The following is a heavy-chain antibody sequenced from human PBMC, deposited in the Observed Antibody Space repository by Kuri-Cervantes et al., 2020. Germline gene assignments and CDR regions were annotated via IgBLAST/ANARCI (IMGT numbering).Heavy chain of an antibody. Sequence: ASVKVSCKASGYTFTSYAMHWVRQAPGQRLEWMGWMNPNSDNTGYAQKFQGRVTMTRNTSISTAYMELRSLRSDVTAVYYCARGGRYDSSGYYYWGQGTLVTVSS. D-gene: IGHD3-22*01. CDR2: MNPNSDNT. CDR3: ARGGRYDSSGYYY. V-gene: IGHV1-8*02. CDR1: GYTFTSYA. J-gene: IGHJ4*02.